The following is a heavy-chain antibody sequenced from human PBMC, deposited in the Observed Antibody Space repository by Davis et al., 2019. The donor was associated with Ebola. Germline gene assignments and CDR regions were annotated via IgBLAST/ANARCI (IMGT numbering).Heavy chain of an antibody. CDR2: IYYSGST. D-gene: IGHD3-22*01. Sequence: MPSETLSLTCTVSGGSISSSNYYWGWIRQPPGKGLEWIGSIYYSGSTYYNPSLKSRVTISVDTSKNQFSLKLSSVPAADTAVYYCASQFTTYYYDSSGYYDYWGQGTLVTVSS. J-gene: IGHJ4*02. CDR3: ASQFTTYYYDSSGYYDY. V-gene: IGHV4-39*01. CDR1: GGSISSSNYY.